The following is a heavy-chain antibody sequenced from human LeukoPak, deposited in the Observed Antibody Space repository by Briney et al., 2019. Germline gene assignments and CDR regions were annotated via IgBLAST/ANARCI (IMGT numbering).Heavy chain of an antibody. CDR2: IYTSGSA. J-gene: IGHJ4*02. CDR1: GGSIISYY. CDR3: AREIGRDGYNRSFDY. D-gene: IGHD5-24*01. Sequence: SETLSLTCTVSGGSIISYYWSWIRQPAGKGLEWLGRIYTSGSANSSPSLKGRVTMSVDASKNQFSLTLSSVTAAGTAVYYCAREIGRDGYNRSFDYWGQGTLVTVSS. V-gene: IGHV4-4*07.